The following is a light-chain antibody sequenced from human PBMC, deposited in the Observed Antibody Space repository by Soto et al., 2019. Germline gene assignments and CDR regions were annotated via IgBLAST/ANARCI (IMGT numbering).Light chain of an antibody. CDR3: QTWGTGIP. Sequence: QPVLTQSPSASASLGASVKLTCTLSSGHSSYAIAWHQQQPEKGPRYLMKLNSDGSHSKGDGIPDRFSGSSSGAARYLTISSLQAEDEADYYCQTWGTGIPFGGGTKLTVL. J-gene: IGLJ3*02. CDR2: LNSDGSH. V-gene: IGLV4-69*01. CDR1: SGHSSYA.